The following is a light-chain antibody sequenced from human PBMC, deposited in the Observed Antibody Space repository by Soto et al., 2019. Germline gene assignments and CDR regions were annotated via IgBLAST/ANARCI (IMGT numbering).Light chain of an antibody. V-gene: IGLV2-14*02. CDR3: SSYTSSSTWV. Sequence: QSALTQPASVSGSPGQSITISCAGTTSDVAYYDLVSWYQQHPGRAPKLLIYEVTNGPSGVSNRFSGSKSVNTASLTISRLQAEDEADYYCSSYTSSSTWVFGGGTKLTVL. CDR2: EVT. J-gene: IGLJ3*02. CDR1: TSDVAYYDL.